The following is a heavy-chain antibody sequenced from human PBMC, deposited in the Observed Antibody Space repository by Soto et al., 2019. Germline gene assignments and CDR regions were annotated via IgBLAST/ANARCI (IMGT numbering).Heavy chain of an antibody. CDR2: ISGYNGDT. CDR3: ARSVLVTAPSSNYYYYMDV. Sequence: ASVKVSCKASGYTFSDYGIIWVRQAPGQGLEWMGWISGYNGDTYYAQKLQGRVTMTTDTSTSTAYMELRSLRSDDTAVYYCARSVLVTAPSSNYYYYMDVWGKGTTVTVSS. V-gene: IGHV1-18*01. D-gene: IGHD3-3*01. CDR1: GYTFSDYG. J-gene: IGHJ6*03.